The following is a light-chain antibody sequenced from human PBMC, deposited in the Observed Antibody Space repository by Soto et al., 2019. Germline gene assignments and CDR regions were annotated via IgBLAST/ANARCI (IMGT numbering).Light chain of an antibody. CDR2: RNK. CDR1: SANIGSNS. V-gene: IGLV1-47*01. CDR3: AAWDDRLSLSV. J-gene: IGLJ3*02. Sequence: QSVMTQPPSASGTPGQRVTISCSGSSANIGSNSVYWYQPLPGKAPKLLIYRNKQRPSGVPDRFSGSKSGTSASLAISGLRSEDEAEYYGAAWDDRLSLSVFGGGTKVTVL.